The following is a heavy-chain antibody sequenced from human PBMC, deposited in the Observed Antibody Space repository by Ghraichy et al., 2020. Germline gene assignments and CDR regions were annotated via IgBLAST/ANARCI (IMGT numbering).Heavy chain of an antibody. CDR3: ARDPDLTTHNGY. Sequence: SVKVSCKASGGTFSSYAISWVRQAPGQGLEWMGGIIPIFGTANYAQKFQGRVTITADESTSTAYMELSSLRSEDTAVYYCARDPDLTTHNGYWGQGTLVTVSS. CDR2: IIPIFGTA. V-gene: IGHV1-69*13. D-gene: IGHD4/OR15-4a*01. J-gene: IGHJ4*02. CDR1: GGTFSSYA.